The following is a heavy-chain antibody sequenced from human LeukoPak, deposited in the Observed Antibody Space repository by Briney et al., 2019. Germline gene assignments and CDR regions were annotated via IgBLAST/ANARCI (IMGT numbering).Heavy chain of an antibody. CDR1: GFSFMNAW. D-gene: IGHD5-12*01. Sequence: PGGSLRLSCAASGFSFMNAWMIWVRQAPGKGLEWVGRIKSNADGGTPDYAAPARGRFTISRDDSKNTLYQQMNSLKTEDTAVYYCITFYHEYSPYWGRGTLVTVSS. J-gene: IGHJ4*02. CDR2: IKSNADGGTP. CDR3: ITFYHEYSPY. V-gene: IGHV3-15*01.